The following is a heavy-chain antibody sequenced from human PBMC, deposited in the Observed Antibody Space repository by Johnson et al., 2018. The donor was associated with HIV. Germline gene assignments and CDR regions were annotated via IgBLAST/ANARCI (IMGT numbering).Heavy chain of an antibody. CDR3: ARAKDAAYPYDALDV. CDR2: ISGSGVST. J-gene: IGHJ3*01. D-gene: IGHD2-15*01. Sequence: VQLVDSGGGLVQPGGSLRLSCAASGFTFISYAMSWVRQAPGKGLELVSAISGSGVSTYYADSTQVRFNISRDNSKNTLFLHMSDLRPEDKAVYYCARAKDAAYPYDALDVWGHGTMVIVSA. CDR1: GFTFISYA. V-gene: IGHV3-23*04.